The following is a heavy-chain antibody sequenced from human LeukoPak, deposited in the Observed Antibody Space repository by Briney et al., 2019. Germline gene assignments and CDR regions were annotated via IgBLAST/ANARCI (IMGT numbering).Heavy chain of an antibody. V-gene: IGHV3-33*08. J-gene: IGHJ4*02. D-gene: IGHD1-1*01. CDR2: IWYDGSNK. CDR1: GFTFSSYG. Sequence: HPGGSLRLSCSASGFTFSSYGMHWVRQAPGKGLEWVAVIWYDGSNKYYADSVKGRFTISRDNSKNTLYLQMNSLRAEDTAVYYCARGTGIRTYFDYWGQGTLVTVSS. CDR3: ARGTGIRTYFDY.